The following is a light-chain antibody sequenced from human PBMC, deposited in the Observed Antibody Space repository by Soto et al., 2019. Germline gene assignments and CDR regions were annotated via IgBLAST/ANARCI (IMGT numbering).Light chain of an antibody. CDR3: QQSYGTPLT. J-gene: IGKJ4*01. Sequence: DMEVTQSPYSLSASVGDRVTITCRASQSISNYLDWYQHKPGKVPKLLIYAASSLQIGVPTRFSGSGSGTDFTLTIYRLHPEDCATYYGQQSYGTPLTFGGGNKIEIK. V-gene: IGKV1-39*01. CDR2: AAS. CDR1: QSISNY.